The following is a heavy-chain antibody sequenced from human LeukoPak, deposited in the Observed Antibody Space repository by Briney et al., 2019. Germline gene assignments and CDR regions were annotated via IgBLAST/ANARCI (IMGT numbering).Heavy chain of an antibody. J-gene: IGHJ4*02. D-gene: IGHD6-19*01. CDR2: LYYSGST. CDR1: GGSFSGYY. Sequence: SETLSLTCAVYGGSFSGYYWSWIRQPPGKGLEWIGSLYYSGSTYYNPSLKSRVTISVDTSKNQFSLKLSSVTAADTAVYYCARVRGIAVANWGQGTLVTVSS. CDR3: ARVRGIAVAN. V-gene: IGHV4-34*01.